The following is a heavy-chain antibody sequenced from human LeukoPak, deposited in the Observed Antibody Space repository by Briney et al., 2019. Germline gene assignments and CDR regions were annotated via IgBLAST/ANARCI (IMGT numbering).Heavy chain of an antibody. V-gene: IGHV1-2*02. CDR2: INPKSDGR. CDR1: GYTFTGYY. J-gene: IGHJ1*01. D-gene: IGHD6-19*01. CDR3: ALGWDSSGWYTAEYFQE. Sequence: WASVKVSCKASGYTFTGYYMHWVRQAPGQGLEWMGWINPKSDGRNYAQKFQGRVTLTRDTSISTAYMEMSRLRSDDTAVYYCALGWDSSGWYTAEYFQEWGQGTLVTVSS.